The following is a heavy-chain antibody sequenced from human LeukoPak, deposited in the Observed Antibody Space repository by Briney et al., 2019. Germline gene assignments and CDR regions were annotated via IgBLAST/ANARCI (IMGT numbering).Heavy chain of an antibody. J-gene: IGHJ4*02. D-gene: IGHD4-17*01. CDR2: IWYDGSNK. CDR3: AREGDGDYFDY. V-gene: IGHV3-33*01. Sequence: GRSLRLSCAASGFTISSYGMHGCRQAPGKGLEWVAVIWYDGSNKYYADSVKGRFTISRDNSKNTLYLQMNSLRAEDTAVYYCAREGDGDYFDYWGQGTLVTVSS. CDR1: GFTISSYG.